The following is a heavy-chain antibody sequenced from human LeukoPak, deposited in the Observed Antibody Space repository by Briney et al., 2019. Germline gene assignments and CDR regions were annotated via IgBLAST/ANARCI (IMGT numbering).Heavy chain of an antibody. J-gene: IGHJ6*03. D-gene: IGHD5-12*01. CDR3: AGGGVVATIEYYYYYMDV. V-gene: IGHV3-20*04. Sequence: PGGSLRLSCAASGFTFDDYGMSWVRQAPGKGLEWVSGINWNGGSTGYADSVKGRFTISRDNAKNSLYLQMNSLRAEDTALYYCAGGGVVATIEYYYYYMDVWGKGTTVTVSS. CDR1: GFTFDDYG. CDR2: INWNGGST.